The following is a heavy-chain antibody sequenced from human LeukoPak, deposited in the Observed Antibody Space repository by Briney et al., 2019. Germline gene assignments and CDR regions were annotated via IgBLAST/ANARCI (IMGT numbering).Heavy chain of an antibody. CDR3: ARVRFFDSSVLTRKRSYYFDY. V-gene: IGHV4-34*12. Sequence: PSETLSLTCAVYGGSFSGYYWSWIREPPGMGLEWIGEIIHSGSTNYNPSLKSRVTISVDTSKNQCSLKLSSVTAADTAVYYCARVRFFDSSVLTRKRSYYFDYWGQGTLVTVSS. CDR2: IIHSGST. D-gene: IGHD3-22*01. CDR1: GGSFSGYY. J-gene: IGHJ4*02.